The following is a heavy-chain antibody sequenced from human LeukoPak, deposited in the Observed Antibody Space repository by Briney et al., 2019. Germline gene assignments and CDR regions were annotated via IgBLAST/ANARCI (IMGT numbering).Heavy chain of an antibody. CDR2: IYYSGST. Sequence: SETLSLTCTVSGGSISSYYWSRIRQPPGKGLEWIGYIYYSGSTNNNPSLKSRVTISVDTSKNQFSLKLSSVTAADTAVYYCARLIYFTGSYSASFDYWGQGTLVTVSS. V-gene: IGHV4-59*08. J-gene: IGHJ4*02. D-gene: IGHD3-10*01. CDR3: ARLIYFTGSYSASFDY. CDR1: GGSISSYY.